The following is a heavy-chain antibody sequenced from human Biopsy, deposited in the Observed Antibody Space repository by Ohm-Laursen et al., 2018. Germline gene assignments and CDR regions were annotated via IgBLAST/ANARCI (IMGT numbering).Heavy chain of an antibody. J-gene: IGHJ4*02. D-gene: IGHD5-24*01. CDR2: INTYNGNT. CDR3: ARERGGYKRTDY. Sequence: SVKVSCKASGYTFTSYGISWVRQAPGQGLEWMGWINTYNGNTNYAQNLQGRVTMTTDTSTSTAYMELRGLRSDDTAVYYCARERGGYKRTDYWGQGTLVTVSS. V-gene: IGHV1-18*01. CDR1: GYTFTSYG.